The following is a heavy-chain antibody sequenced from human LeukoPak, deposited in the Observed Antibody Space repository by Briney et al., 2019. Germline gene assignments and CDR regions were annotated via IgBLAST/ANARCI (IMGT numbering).Heavy chain of an antibody. Sequence: PGGSLRLSCAASGFTVRSNYMSWVRQAPGKGLEWVSVIYSGGSTYYADSVKGRFTISRDNSKNTLYLQMNSLRAEDTAVYYCARDETIFGVAEFDYWGQGTLVTVSS. J-gene: IGHJ4*02. CDR1: GFTVRSNY. CDR2: IYSGGST. D-gene: IGHD3-3*01. V-gene: IGHV3-66*01. CDR3: ARDETIFGVAEFDY.